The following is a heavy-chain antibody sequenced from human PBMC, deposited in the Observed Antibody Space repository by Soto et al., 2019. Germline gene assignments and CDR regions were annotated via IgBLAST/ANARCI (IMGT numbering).Heavy chain of an antibody. V-gene: IGHV4-30-2*01. Sequence: TLSLTCAVSGGSISSGGYSWSWIRQPPGKGLEWIGYIYHSGSTYYNPSLKSRVTIAVDRSKDQFSLKLSSVTAADTAVYYCARDLWDYSFDTTGYYYGNFDSWGQGTLLTVSS. CDR2: IYHSGST. J-gene: IGHJ4*02. CDR3: ARDLWDYSFDTTGYYYGNFDS. D-gene: IGHD3-22*01. CDR1: GGSISSGGYS.